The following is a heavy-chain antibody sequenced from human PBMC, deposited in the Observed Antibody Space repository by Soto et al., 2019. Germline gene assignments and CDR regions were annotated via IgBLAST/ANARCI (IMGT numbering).Heavy chain of an antibody. CDR3: ASQYYDYVWGSYLLSNYFDY. V-gene: IGHV3-11*01. CDR2: ISSSGSTI. J-gene: IGHJ4*02. Sequence: PGGSLRLSCAASGFTFSDYYMSWIRQAPGKGLEWVSYISSSGSTIYYADSVKGRFTISRDNAKNSLYLQMNSLRAEDTAVYYCASQYYDYVWGSYLLSNYFDYWGQGTLVTVSS. CDR1: GFTFSDYY. D-gene: IGHD3-16*02.